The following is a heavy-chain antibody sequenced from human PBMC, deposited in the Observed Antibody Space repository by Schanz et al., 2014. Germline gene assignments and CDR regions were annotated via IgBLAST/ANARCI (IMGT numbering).Heavy chain of an antibody. D-gene: IGHD3-10*01. J-gene: IGHJ4*02. CDR2: MNSKTGNT. V-gene: IGHV1-8*01. Sequence: QVQLVQSGAEVKKPGASVKVSCKASGYTFTSYDINWVRQATGQGLEWMGWMNSKTGNTGYAQRYRGRVTRTRNTSIATAYLELSNLRSRDQAVYYYTKGRKCAGWGEGTLVNVST. CDR3: TKGRKCAG. CDR1: GYTFTSYD.